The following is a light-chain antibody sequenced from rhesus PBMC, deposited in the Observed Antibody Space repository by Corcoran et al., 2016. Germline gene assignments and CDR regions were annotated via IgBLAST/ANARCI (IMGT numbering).Light chain of an antibody. J-gene: IGKJ1*01. V-gene: IGKV1-22*01. CDR2: KAS. CDR3: QQYRSSPRT. CDR1: QSISSW. Sequence: DIQMTQSPSSLSASVGDTVTISCRASQSISSWLAWYQQKPGKPPNLLIYKASTLQSGVPSRFSVRVSVPDFPLTISGLQSEDFATYYCQQYRSSPRTFGQGTKVEIK.